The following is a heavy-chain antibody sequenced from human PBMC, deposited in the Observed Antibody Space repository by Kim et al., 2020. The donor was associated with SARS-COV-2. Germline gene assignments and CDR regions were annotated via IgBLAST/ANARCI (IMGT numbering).Heavy chain of an antibody. V-gene: IGHV3-21*01. CDR2: ISSSSSYI. CDR3: ARLPARSARHYYYYGMDV. Sequence: GGSLRLSCAASGFTFSSYSMNWVRQAPGKGLEWVSSISSSSSYIYYADSVKGRFTISRDNAKNSLYLQMNSLRAEDTAVYYCARLPARSARHYYYYGMDVWGQGTTVTVSS. CDR1: GFTFSSYS. J-gene: IGHJ6*02. D-gene: IGHD6-25*01.